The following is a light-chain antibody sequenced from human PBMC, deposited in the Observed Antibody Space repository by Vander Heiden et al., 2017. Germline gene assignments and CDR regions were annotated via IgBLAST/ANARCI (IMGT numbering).Light chain of an antibody. CDR3: QQYNAYPWT. Sequence: DIQMTQSPSTMSASVGDRVTITCRASQTFSNYLAWYQQKPGNAPKLLIYQASTLESGVPSRFSGRGSGTEFTLTISSLQPDDFATYYCQQYNAYPWTFGQGTRVEI. CDR1: QTFSNY. V-gene: IGKV1-5*03. J-gene: IGKJ1*01. CDR2: QAS.